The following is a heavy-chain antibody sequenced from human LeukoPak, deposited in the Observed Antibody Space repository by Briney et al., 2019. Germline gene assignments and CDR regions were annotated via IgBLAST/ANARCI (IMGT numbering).Heavy chain of an antibody. V-gene: IGHV3-53*01. D-gene: IGHD4/OR15-4a*01. CDR1: GFNFNTYG. Sequence: PGGSLRLSCIVSGFNFNTYGFHWFRQAPGKGLEWVSVIYVGGTTYYADSVRGRFTISRDNSKNTLYLQMSSLRAEDTAVYYCARDPDYGDNWGLGTLVIVSS. CDR3: ARDPDYGDN. CDR2: IYVGGTT. J-gene: IGHJ4*02.